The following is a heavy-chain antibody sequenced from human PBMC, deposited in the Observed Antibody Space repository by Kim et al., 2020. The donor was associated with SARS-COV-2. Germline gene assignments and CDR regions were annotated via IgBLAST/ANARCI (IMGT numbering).Heavy chain of an antibody. CDR2: ISSSSYT. J-gene: IGHJ4*02. Sequence: GGSLRLSCAASGFTFSDYYMSWIRQAPGKGLEWVSYISSSSYTNYADSVKGRFTISRDNAKNSLYLQMNSLRAEDTAVYYCARLAKKGGSFGDYWGQGTLVTVSS. CDR1: GFTFSDYY. V-gene: IGHV3-11*06. CDR3: ARLAKKGGSFGDY. D-gene: IGHD1-26*01.